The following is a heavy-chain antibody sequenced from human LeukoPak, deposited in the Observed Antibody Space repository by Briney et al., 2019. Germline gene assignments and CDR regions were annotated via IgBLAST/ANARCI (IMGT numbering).Heavy chain of an antibody. CDR1: GGSISSSSYY. V-gene: IGHV4-39*01. J-gene: IGHJ3*02. CDR3: ARPDYGDYGGFGAFDI. CDR2: IYYSGST. Sequence: SETLSLTCTVSGGSISSSSYYWGWIRQPPGKGLEWIGSIYYSGSTYYNPSLKSRVTISVDTSKNQFSLKLSSVTAAGTAVYYCARPDYGDYGGFGAFDIWGQGTMVTVSS. D-gene: IGHD4-17*01.